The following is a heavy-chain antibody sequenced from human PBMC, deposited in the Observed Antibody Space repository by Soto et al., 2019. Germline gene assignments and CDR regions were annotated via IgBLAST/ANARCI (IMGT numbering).Heavy chain of an antibody. Sequence: GGSLRLSCAASGFTYDRYSMNWVRQAPGKGLEWVSYIDSSSSNKHYADSVKGRFTISRDNAKNALYLQMSSLRDEDTAVYYCARDDDSAMALNFDYWGQGTLVTAPQ. CDR1: GFTYDRYS. CDR2: IDSSSSNK. J-gene: IGHJ4*02. V-gene: IGHV3-48*02. CDR3: ARDDDSAMALNFDY. D-gene: IGHD5-18*01.